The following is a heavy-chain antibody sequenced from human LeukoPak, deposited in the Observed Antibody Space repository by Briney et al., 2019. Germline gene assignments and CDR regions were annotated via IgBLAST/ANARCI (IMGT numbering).Heavy chain of an antibody. CDR2: ISSDSSTI. CDR3: TISRYSGTYYGHY. Sequence: PGGSLRLSCAASGFTFSDYEMNWVRQAPGKGLEWVSYISSDSSTIYYADSVQGRFTVSRDNAKNSLYLQMNSLKTEDTAVYYCTISRYSGTYYGHYWGQGTLVTVSS. J-gene: IGHJ4*02. D-gene: IGHD1-26*01. V-gene: IGHV3-48*03. CDR1: GFTFSDYE.